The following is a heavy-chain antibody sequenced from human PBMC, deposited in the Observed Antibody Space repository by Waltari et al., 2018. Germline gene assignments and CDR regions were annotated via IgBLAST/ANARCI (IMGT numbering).Heavy chain of an antibody. Sequence: QVQLVQSGAEVKKPGASVKVTCKVSGSPLTALSMHGVRQAPGKGLEWMGGFDPEDGETIYAQKFQGRVTMTEDTSTDTAYMELSSLRSEDTAVYYCATGAHIVVVTGAFDIWGQGTMVTVSS. CDR1: GSPLTALS. V-gene: IGHV1-24*01. CDR3: ATGAHIVVVTGAFDI. CDR2: FDPEDGET. D-gene: IGHD2-21*02. J-gene: IGHJ3*02.